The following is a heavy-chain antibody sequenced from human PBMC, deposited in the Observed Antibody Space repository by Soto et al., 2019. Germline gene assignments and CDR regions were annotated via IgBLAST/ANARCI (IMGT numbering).Heavy chain of an antibody. CDR3: ARDEPPVRALDY. Sequence: SETLSLTCTVSGASVSSGLYYWSWIRQPPGKGLEWIGYIYYVGSTYYNPSLKSRVTISIDTSKNQFSLTLSSVTAADTAMYYCARDEPPVRALDYWGQGILVTVSS. CDR2: IYYVGST. D-gene: IGHD3-10*01. V-gene: IGHV4-61*01. CDR1: GASVSSGLYY. J-gene: IGHJ4*02.